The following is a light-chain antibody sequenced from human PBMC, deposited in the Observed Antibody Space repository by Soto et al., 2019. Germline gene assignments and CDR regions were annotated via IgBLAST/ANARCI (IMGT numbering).Light chain of an antibody. V-gene: IGKV1-6*01. CDR1: QGIRND. J-gene: IGKJ4*01. CDR3: LQDYNYPLT. CDR2: AAS. Sequence: AIQMTQSPSSLSASVGDTVTITCRASQGIRNDLGWYQQKPGKAPKLLIYAASSLHSGVPSRFSGSGSGTDFTLTISSLQPEDFATYYCLQDYNYPLTFGGGTKVEIK.